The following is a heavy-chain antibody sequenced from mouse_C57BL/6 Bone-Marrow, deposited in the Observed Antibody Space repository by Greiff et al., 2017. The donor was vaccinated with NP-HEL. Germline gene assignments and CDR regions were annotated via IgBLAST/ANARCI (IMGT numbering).Heavy chain of an antibody. Sequence: QVQLQQSGPGLVQPSQSLSITCTVSGFSLTSYGVHWVRQSPGQGLEWLGVIWSGGSTDYNAAFISRLSISKDNTKSQVFFKMNSLQDDDTAIYYCARNPGPTWDWNAMDYWGQGTSVTVSS. V-gene: IGHV2-2*01. J-gene: IGHJ4*01. CDR1: GFSLTSYG. D-gene: IGHD4-1*01. CDR3: ARNPGPTWDWNAMDY. CDR2: IWSGGST.